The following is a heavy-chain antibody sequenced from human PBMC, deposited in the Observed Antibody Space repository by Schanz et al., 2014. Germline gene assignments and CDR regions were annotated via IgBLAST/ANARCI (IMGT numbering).Heavy chain of an antibody. CDR3: AKDGEIWSGYPEYFDS. CDR2: ISSTSSSK. Sequence: VQLVESGGGLVKPGGSLIVSCEGSGFTFNSYSMNWVRQAPGKGLEWISYISSTSSSKDYADSVKGRFSISRDNAKNSLYLQMNSLRDEDTAVYYCAKDGEIWSGYPEYFDSWGQGTLVTVSS. V-gene: IGHV3-48*02. CDR1: GFTFNSYS. J-gene: IGHJ4*02. D-gene: IGHD3-3*01.